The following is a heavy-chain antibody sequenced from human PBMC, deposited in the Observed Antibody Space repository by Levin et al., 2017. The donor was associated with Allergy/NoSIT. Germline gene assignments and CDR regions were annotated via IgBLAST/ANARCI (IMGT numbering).Heavy chain of an antibody. J-gene: IGHJ4*02. CDR1: GGSISSGDHY. CDR2: IYYTGTT. Sequence: NASETLSLTCTVSGGSISSGDHYWSWIRQPPGKGLEWIGYIYYTGTTYYNPSLKGRVTISIDTSRNQFSLRLNSVTAADTAVYYCARVVDYDILTDYYSPDYFDRWGQGTLVTVSS. CDR3: ARVVDYDILTDYYSPDYFDR. D-gene: IGHD3-9*01. V-gene: IGHV4-30-4*01.